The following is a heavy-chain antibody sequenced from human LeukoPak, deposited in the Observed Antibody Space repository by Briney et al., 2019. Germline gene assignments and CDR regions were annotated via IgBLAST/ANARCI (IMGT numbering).Heavy chain of an antibody. CDR3: ARVSGVLWFGELGRFDAFDI. Sequence: ASVKVSCKASGYTFTNYGISWVRQAPGQGLEWMGWISAYNGHTKYAQKLQGRVTMTTDTSTSTAYMELRSLRSDDTAVYYCARVSGVLWFGELGRFDAFDIWGQGTMVTVSS. D-gene: IGHD3-10*01. CDR1: GYTFTNYG. V-gene: IGHV1-18*01. J-gene: IGHJ3*02. CDR2: ISAYNGHT.